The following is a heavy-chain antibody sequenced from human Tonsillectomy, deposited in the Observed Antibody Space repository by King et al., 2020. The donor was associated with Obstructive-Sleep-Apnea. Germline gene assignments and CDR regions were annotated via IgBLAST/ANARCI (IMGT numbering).Heavy chain of an antibody. D-gene: IGHD1-26*01. CDR1: GYDFTINW. J-gene: IGHJ2*01. CDR3: ARHGAGDFDR. Sequence: QLVQSGAEVKKPGESLKISCKGSGYDFTINWIGWVRQRPGTGLEWMGTIYPGDSDTRYSPSFKGQVTLSADNSISTAYLQWSSLKASDTAMYYCARHGAGDFDRWGRGTLVTVSS. V-gene: IGHV5-51*01. CDR2: IYPGDSDT.